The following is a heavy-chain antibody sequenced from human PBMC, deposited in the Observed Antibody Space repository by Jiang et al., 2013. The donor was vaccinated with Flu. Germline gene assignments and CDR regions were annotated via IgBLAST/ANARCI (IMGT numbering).Heavy chain of an antibody. CDR1: GFTFRDYA. Sequence: GLVQPGGSLRLSCTASGFTFRDYAMTWVRQAPGKGLEWVSSISGNGDNTYYGDSVGGRFTISRDNSKNTMFLQMNNLRGEDTAVYFCAKGPVPRVDYYFDYWGQGTLVTVSS. CDR2: ISGNGDNT. V-gene: IGHV3-23*01. CDR3: AKGPVPRVDYYFDY. D-gene: IGHD3/OR15-3a*01. J-gene: IGHJ4*02.